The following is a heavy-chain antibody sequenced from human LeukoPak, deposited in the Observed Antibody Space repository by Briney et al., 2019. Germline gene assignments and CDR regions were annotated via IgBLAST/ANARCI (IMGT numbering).Heavy chain of an antibody. J-gene: IGHJ1*01. CDR1: GFTFSSYE. CDR2: ISSSGSAR. V-gene: IGHV3-48*03. Sequence: PGGSLRLSCAASGFTFSSYETNWVRQAPGKGLEWVSYISSSGSARHYADSVKGRFTISRDNAKNSFYLHMNSRRAEDTAVYYCAGADGQHWGQGTLVTVSS. CDR3: AGADGQH.